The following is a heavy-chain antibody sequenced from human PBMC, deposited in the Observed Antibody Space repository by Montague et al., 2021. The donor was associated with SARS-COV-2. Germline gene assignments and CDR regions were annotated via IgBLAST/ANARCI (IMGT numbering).Heavy chain of an antibody. D-gene: IGHD5-18*01. Sequence: SLRLSCAASGFTFDDYAMHWVRQAPGKGLEWVSGISWNSGSIGYADSVKGRFTISRDNAKNSLYLQMNSLRAEDTALYYCAKDINSYGVYYFDYWGQGTLVTVSS. J-gene: IGHJ4*02. CDR2: ISWNSGSI. CDR3: AKDINSYGVYYFDY. CDR1: GFTFDDYA. V-gene: IGHV3-9*01.